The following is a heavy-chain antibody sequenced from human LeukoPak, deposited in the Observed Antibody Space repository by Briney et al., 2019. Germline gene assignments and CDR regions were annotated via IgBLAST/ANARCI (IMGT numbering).Heavy chain of an antibody. CDR2: IYGDDNT. Sequence: GGSLRLSCAASGFTFSNYAMSWVRQAPGKGLEWVSLIYGDDNTRYADSVKGRFTISRHNSKNTLYLQMNSLRPDDTAVYYCAKSGRGSSTDYLDYWGQGTLVTVSS. CDR1: GFTFSNYA. CDR3: AKSGRGSSTDYLDY. J-gene: IGHJ4*02. D-gene: IGHD2-2*01. V-gene: IGHV3-53*04.